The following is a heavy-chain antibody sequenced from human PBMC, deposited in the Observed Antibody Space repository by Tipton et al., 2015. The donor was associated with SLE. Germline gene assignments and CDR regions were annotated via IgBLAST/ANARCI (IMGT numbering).Heavy chain of an antibody. V-gene: IGHV4-39*07. CDR1: GGSISSSGYY. D-gene: IGHD1-26*01. J-gene: IGHJ6*03. Sequence: TLSLTCTVSGGSISSSGYYWGWIRRPPGKGLEWIGSTNYDSGSTHYNPSLMSRVTISVDTSKNQFSLNLSSVTATDTAVSYCAKYSGSSYYYYMDVWGKGTTVTVSS. CDR3: AKYSGSSYYYYMDV. CDR2: TNYDSGST.